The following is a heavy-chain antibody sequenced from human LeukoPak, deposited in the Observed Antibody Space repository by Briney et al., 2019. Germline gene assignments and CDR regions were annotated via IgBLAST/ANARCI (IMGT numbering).Heavy chain of an antibody. CDR2: IANDGSST. Sequence: GGSLRLSCAASGFTFSSYWMNWVRQAPGKGLVWVSRIANDGSSTTYADSVKGRFSISRDNAKNTLYLQMNSLRVEDTAVYYCARGRPHGNDYWGQGTLVTVSS. D-gene: IGHD4-23*01. V-gene: IGHV3-74*01. CDR3: ARGRPHGNDY. J-gene: IGHJ4*02. CDR1: GFTFSSYW.